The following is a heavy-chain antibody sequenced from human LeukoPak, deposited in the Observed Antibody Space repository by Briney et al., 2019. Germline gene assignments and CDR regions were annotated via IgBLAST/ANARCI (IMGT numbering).Heavy chain of an antibody. Sequence: GSSVKVSCKASGGTFSSYAISWVRQAPGQGLERMGRIIPILGIANYAQKFQGRVTITADKSTSTAYMELSSLRSEDTAVYYCAKNSRHGDYLYYFDYWGQGTLVTVSS. CDR3: AKNSRHGDYLYYFDY. D-gene: IGHD4-17*01. V-gene: IGHV1-69*04. J-gene: IGHJ4*02. CDR1: GGTFSSYA. CDR2: IIPILGIA.